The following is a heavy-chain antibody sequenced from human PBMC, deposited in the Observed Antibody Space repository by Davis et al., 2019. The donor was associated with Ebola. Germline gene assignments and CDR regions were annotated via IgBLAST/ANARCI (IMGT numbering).Heavy chain of an antibody. V-gene: IGHV5-51*01. D-gene: IGHD2-2*01. J-gene: IGHJ5*02. CDR1: GYSFTSYW. CDR3: ARQLRAYCSSTSCLGGWFDP. CDR2: IYPGDSDT. Sequence: GESLKISCKGSGYSFTSYWIGWVRQMPEKGLEWMGIIYPGDSDTRYSPSFQGQVTISADKSISTAYLQWSSLKASDTAMYYCARQLRAYCSSTSCLGGWFDPWGQGTLVTVSS.